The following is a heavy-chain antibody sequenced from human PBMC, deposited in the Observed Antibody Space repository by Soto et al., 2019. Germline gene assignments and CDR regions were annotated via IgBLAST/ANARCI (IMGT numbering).Heavy chain of an antibody. J-gene: IGHJ6*02. CDR3: ARDLLAPAYGMDV. V-gene: IGHV1-46*01. CDR2: INPSGGST. CDR1: GYTFTSYY. Sequence: ASVRVSCKASGYTFTSYYMHWVRQAPGQGLEWMGIINPSGGSTSYAQKFQGRVTMTRDTSTSTVYMGLSSLRSEDTAVYYCARDLLAPAYGMDVLGQATTVTLSS. D-gene: IGHD2-8*02.